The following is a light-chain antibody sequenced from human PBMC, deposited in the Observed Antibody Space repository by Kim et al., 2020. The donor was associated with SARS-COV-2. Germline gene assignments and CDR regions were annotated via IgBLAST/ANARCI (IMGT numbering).Light chain of an antibody. J-gene: IGKJ2*01. Sequence: DIVMTQSPDSLAVSLGERATINCKSNQSVLYSPINKNYLAWYQQKPGQPPKLLIYWASTRESGVPDRFSGSGSGTDFTLTISSLQAEDLAIYYCQQSFSAPYTFGQGTKLEI. CDR2: WAS. V-gene: IGKV4-1*01. CDR3: QQSFSAPYT. CDR1: QSVLYSPINKNY.